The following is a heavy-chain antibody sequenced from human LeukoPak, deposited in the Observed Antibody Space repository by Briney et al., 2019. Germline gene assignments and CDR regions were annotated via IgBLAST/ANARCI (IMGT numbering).Heavy chain of an antibody. J-gene: IGHJ6*03. CDR3: VREGTGIVMARGSLIRDYYYMDV. Sequence: PSETLSLTCTVSGGSTTSFYWSWIRQPPGKGLEWLGEMSYTGPTNYNPSLQSRVTMSLDTSKNQFSLRLSAVTAADTAIYYCVREGTGIVMARGSLIRDYYYMDVWGKGTPVTISS. V-gene: IGHV4-59*01. CDR2: MSYTGPT. D-gene: IGHD3-10*01. CDR1: GGSTTSFY.